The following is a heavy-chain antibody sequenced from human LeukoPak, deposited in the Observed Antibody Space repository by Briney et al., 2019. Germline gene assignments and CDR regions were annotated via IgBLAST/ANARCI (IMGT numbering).Heavy chain of an antibody. J-gene: IGHJ4*02. CDR2: VNSDGNST. D-gene: IGHD4/OR15-4a*01. CDR1: GFTFSSYW. Sequence: GGSLRLSCAASGFTFSSYWMHWVRQAPGKGLVWVSHVNSDGNSTSYADSVKGRFTISRDNAKNTLYLQMNSLRAEDTAVYYCARTNYPYYFDYWGQGTLVTVSS. V-gene: IGHV3-74*01. CDR3: ARTNYPYYFDY.